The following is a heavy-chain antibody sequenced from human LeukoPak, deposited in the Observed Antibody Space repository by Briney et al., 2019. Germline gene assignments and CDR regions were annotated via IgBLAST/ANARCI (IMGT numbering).Heavy chain of an antibody. Sequence: QPGGSLRLSCAASGFTFSSYGMHWVRQAPGKGLEWVAVISYDGSNKYYADSVKGRFTISRDNSKNTLYLQMNSLRAEDTAVYYCARVSASCFNGNGCDGMDVWGQGTTVIVSS. D-gene: IGHD2-2*01. J-gene: IGHJ6*02. CDR1: GFTFSSYG. CDR3: ARVSASCFNGNGCDGMDV. V-gene: IGHV3-30*03. CDR2: ISYDGSNK.